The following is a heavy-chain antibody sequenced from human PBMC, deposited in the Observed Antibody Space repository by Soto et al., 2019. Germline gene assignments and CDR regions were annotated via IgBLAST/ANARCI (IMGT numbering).Heavy chain of an antibody. V-gene: IGHV4-31*03. D-gene: IGHD4-17*01. J-gene: IGHJ4*02. CDR2: IYYSGST. CDR3: ARGLSVTLFDN. Sequence: QVQLQESGPGLVKPSQTLSLTCTVSGVSISTCGYYWTWIRQHPGKGLEWIGYIYYSGSTYYNPSLKSRVTISVDTSKNQFSLKLSSVTAADTAVYYCARGLSVTLFDNWGQGTLVTVSS. CDR1: GVSISTCGYY.